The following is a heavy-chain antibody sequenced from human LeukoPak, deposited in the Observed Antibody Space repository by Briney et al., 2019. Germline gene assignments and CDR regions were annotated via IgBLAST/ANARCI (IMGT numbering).Heavy chain of an antibody. CDR2: IKQDGSEK. J-gene: IGHJ4*02. CDR3: VRPSRSESFY. D-gene: IGHD1-26*01. CDR1: GLTFSRYW. V-gene: IGHV3-7*03. Sequence: QPGGSLRLSCAASGLTFSRYWMSWVRLAPGKGLEWVANIKQDGSEKYYVDSVKGRFTISRDNAKNSLYLQMDSLRAEDTAVYYCVRPSRSESFYWGQGTLVTVSS.